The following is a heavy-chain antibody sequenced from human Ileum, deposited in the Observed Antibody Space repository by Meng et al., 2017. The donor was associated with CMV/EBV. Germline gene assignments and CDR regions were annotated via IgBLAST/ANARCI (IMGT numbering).Heavy chain of an antibody. CDR3: ARGTREGAPGH. V-gene: IGHV1-8*01. CDR2: MNPNSGNT. D-gene: IGHD1-26*01. Sequence: ASVKVSCKASGYTFTSYDINWVRQATGQGLEWMGWMNPNSGNTGYAQKFQDRITMTRNTSINTAYMELSSQRPEDTAMYYCARGTREGAPGHWGQGTLVTVSS. J-gene: IGHJ4*02. CDR1: GYTFTSYD.